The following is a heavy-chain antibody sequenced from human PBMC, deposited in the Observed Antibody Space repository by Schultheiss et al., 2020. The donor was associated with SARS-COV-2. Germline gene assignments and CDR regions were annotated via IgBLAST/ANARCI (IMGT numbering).Heavy chain of an antibody. D-gene: IGHD6-19*01. J-gene: IGHJ4*02. CDR2: INHSGST. Sequence: SETLSLTCTVSGGSISSGGYYWSWIRQPPGKGLEWIGEINHSGSTNYNPSLKSRVTISVDTSKNQFSLKLSSVTAADTAVYYCARGEGQDSGWYGVWGQGTLVTVSS. CDR1: GGSISSGGYY. V-gene: IGHV4-39*07. CDR3: ARGEGQDSGWYGV.